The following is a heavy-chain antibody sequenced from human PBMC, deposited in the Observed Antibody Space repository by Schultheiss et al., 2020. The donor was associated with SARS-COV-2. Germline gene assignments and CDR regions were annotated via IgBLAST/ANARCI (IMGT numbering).Heavy chain of an antibody. J-gene: IGHJ4*02. Sequence: GGSLRLSCAASGFTFSDHYMDWVRQAPGKGLEWVSSISSSSSYIYYADSVKGRFTISRDNAKNSLYLQMNSLRAEDTAVYYCAKVGQLWLEYYFDYWGQGTLVTVSS. D-gene: IGHD5-18*01. CDR1: GFTFSDHY. V-gene: IGHV3-21*04. CDR3: AKVGQLWLEYYFDY. CDR2: ISSSSSYI.